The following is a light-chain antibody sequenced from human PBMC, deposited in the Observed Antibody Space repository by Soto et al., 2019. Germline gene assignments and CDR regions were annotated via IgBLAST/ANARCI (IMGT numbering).Light chain of an antibody. Sequence: TVMTQSPATLSMSPGDRAALSCRASLNVATNMAWYQQKPGQAHRLLIYGASIRATGVPARFTGSGSGTEFTRTINILQSEDFAVYYCHQYNTGLRTFGRGTRVEV. CDR2: GAS. J-gene: IGKJ1*01. CDR1: LNVATN. CDR3: HQYNTGLRT. V-gene: IGKV3D-15*03.